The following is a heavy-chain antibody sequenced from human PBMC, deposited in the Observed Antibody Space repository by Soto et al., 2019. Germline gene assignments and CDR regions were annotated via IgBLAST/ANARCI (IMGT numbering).Heavy chain of an antibody. D-gene: IGHD3-22*01. V-gene: IGHV4-30-2*01. CDR2: IFHSGST. CDR1: GGSITSGAHS. Sequence: SETLSLTCAVSGGSITSGAHSWSWIRQPPGKGLEGIGYIFHSGSTYFNPSLERRVTIAMDRSKNSFSLKLTSVTAADTAVYYCATEVRSSPYDSGFYSQYWYFDLWGRGTPVTVSS. CDR3: ATEVRSSPYDSGFYSQYWYFDL. J-gene: IGHJ2*01.